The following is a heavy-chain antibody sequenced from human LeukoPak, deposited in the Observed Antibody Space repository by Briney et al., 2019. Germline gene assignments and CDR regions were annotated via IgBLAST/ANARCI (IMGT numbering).Heavy chain of an antibody. CDR2: ISTSSSYI. Sequence: SGGSLRLSCAASGFAFSSYSMNWVRQAPGKGLEWVSSISTSSSYIHYADSVKGRFTISRDNAKNSLYLQMNSLRAEDTAVYYCARGTLNIPGEHGAFDYWGQGTLVTVSS. CDR1: GFAFSSYS. J-gene: IGHJ4*02. CDR3: ARGTLNIPGEHGAFDY. D-gene: IGHD1-14*01. V-gene: IGHV3-21*01.